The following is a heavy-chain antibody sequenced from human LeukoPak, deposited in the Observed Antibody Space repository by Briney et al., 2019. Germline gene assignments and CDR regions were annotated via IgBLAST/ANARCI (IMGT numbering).Heavy chain of an antibody. CDR2: ISSSSSYI. V-gene: IGHV3-21*01. CDR1: GFTFNRYW. D-gene: IGHD3-10*01. Sequence: GGSLRLSCAAAGFTFNRYWMNWVRQAPGKGLEWVSSISSSSSYIYYADSVKGRFTISRDNAKNSLYLQMNSLRAEDTAVYYCASVGTYYYGSGSYSPFDYWGQGTLVTVSS. CDR3: ASVGTYYYGSGSYSPFDY. J-gene: IGHJ4*02.